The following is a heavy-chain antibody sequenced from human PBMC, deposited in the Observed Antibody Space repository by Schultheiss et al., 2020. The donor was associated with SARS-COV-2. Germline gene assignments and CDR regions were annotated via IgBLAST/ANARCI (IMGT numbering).Heavy chain of an antibody. Sequence: GGSLRLSCAASGFTFSNAWMSWVRQAPGKGLEWVGRIKSKTDGGTTDYAAPVKGRFTISRDDSKNTLYLQMNSLRAEDTAVYYCASLIQQSDYYDSSGEYWYFDLWGRGTLVTVSS. CDR2: IKSKTDGGTT. CDR3: ASLIQQSDYYDSSGEYWYFDL. D-gene: IGHD3-22*01. CDR1: GFTFSNAW. V-gene: IGHV3-15*01. J-gene: IGHJ2*01.